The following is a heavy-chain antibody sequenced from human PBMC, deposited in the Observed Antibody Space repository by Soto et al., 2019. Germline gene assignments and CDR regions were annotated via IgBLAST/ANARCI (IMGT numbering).Heavy chain of an antibody. V-gene: IGHV1-69*01. J-gene: IGHJ2*01. CDR3: NRERSRLRAEDRAVCDGGGEPGGWLLSGGYFDL. Sequence: QVQLVQSGAEVKKPGSSVKVSCKASGGTFSSYAISWVRQAPGQGLEWMGGIIPIFGTANYAQKFQGRVTVHKRTAKDGQKRPRQYTNSTDASTSRANRERSRLRAEDRAVCDGGGEPGGWLLSGGYFDLWGRGTLVTVSS. CDR1: GGTFSSYA. D-gene: IGHD1-26*01. CDR2: IIPIFGTA.